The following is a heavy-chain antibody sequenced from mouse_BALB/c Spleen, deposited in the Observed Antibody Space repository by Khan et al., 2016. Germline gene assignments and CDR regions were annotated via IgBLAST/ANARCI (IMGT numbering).Heavy chain of an antibody. J-gene: IGHJ2*01. CDR1: GYTFSNYW. Sequence: QVQLKQSGAELARPGASVKLSCKASGYTFSNYWMQWVKQRPGQGLEWVGAIYPGDGDTRYTQKFKGKATLTADKSSSTAYMQLSSLASEDSAVYYWARGYFGSNYFDYWGQGTTLTVSS. CDR2: IYPGDGDT. D-gene: IGHD1-1*01. CDR3: ARGYFGSNYFDY. V-gene: IGHV1-87*01.